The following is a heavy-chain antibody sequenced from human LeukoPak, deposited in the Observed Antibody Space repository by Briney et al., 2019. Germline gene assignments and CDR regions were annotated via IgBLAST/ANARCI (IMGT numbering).Heavy chain of an antibody. Sequence: GGSLRLSCAASGFTFYDYAMHWVRQAPGKGLEWVSLISGDGGSTYYADSVKGRSTISRDNSKNSLYLQMNSLRTEDTALYYCAKAVCSGGSCYAHYYYYGMDVWGQGTTVTVSS. CDR1: GFTFYDYA. J-gene: IGHJ6*02. CDR2: ISGDGGST. D-gene: IGHD2-15*01. V-gene: IGHV3-43*02. CDR3: AKAVCSGGSCYAHYYYYGMDV.